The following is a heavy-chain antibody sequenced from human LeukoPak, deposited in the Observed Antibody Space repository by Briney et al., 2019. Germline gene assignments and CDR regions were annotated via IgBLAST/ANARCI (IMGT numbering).Heavy chain of an antibody. V-gene: IGHV4-34*01. CDR2: INHSGST. D-gene: IGHD4-17*01. Sequence: SETLSLTCAVYGGSFSGYYWSWIRRPPGKGLEWIGEINHSGSTNYNPSLKSRVTISVDTSKNQFSLKLSSVTAADTAVYYCARLGDHDYGDYVRYWGQGTLVTVSS. CDR3: ARLGDHDYGDYVRY. J-gene: IGHJ4*02. CDR1: GGSFSGYY.